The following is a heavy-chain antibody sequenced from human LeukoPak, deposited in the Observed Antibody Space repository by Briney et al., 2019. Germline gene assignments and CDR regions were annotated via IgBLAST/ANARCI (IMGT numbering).Heavy chain of an antibody. CDR1: GGTFSSYA. V-gene: IGHV1-69*13. Sequence: SVKVSCKASGGTFSSYAISWVRQAPGQGLEWVGGIIPVFGTANYAQKFQGRVTITADESTSTAYMEPSSLRSEDTAVYYCARAEGIAPEFDYWGQGTLVTVSS. D-gene: IGHD6-13*01. J-gene: IGHJ4*02. CDR2: IIPVFGTA. CDR3: ARAEGIAPEFDY.